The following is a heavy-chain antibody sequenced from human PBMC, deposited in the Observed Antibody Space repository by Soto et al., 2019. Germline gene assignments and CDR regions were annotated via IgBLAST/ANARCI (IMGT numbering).Heavy chain of an antibody. V-gene: IGHV3-30*03. Sequence: PGGSLRLSCAASGFTFSRYGIHWVRQAPGKGLEWMAVISHDGSKKYYADSVKGRFTISRDNSKNTLYLQMNSLRAEDTALYYCARELERVFDYWGQGTLVTVSS. CDR2: ISHDGSKK. J-gene: IGHJ4*02. D-gene: IGHD1-1*01. CDR1: GFTFSRYG. CDR3: ARELERVFDY.